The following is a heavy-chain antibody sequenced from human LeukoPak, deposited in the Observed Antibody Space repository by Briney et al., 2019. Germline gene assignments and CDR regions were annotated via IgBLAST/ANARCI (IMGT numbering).Heavy chain of an antibody. CDR1: GGSFSGYY. CDR3: ARQASYYGSGVYFDY. J-gene: IGHJ4*02. D-gene: IGHD3-10*01. CDR2: INHSGST. V-gene: IGHV4-34*01. Sequence: PSETLSLTCAVYGGSFSGYYWSWIRQPPGKGLEWIGEINHSGSTYYNPSLKSRVTISVDTSKNQFSLKLSSVTAADTAVYYCARQASYYGSGVYFDYWGQGTLVTVSS.